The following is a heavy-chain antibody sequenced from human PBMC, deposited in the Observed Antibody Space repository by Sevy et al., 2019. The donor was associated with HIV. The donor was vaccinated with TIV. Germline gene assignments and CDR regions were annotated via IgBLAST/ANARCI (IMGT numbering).Heavy chain of an antibody. Sequence: ASVKVSCKASGGTFSNYAISCVRQAPGQGLEWMGGFIPMFDTANYAQKFQGKVTLTADGSTTTAYMELSSLRSDDTAVYYCAGSYFDSSGYSPLYYYGMDVWGQGTTVTVSS. CDR2: FIPMFDTA. CDR3: AGSYFDSSGYSPLYYYGMDV. J-gene: IGHJ6*02. CDR1: GGTFSNYA. D-gene: IGHD3-22*01. V-gene: IGHV1-69*13.